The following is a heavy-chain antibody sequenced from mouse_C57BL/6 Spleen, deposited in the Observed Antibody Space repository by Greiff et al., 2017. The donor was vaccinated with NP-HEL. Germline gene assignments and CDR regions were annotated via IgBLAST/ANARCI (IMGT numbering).Heavy chain of an antibody. V-gene: IGHV1-42*01. Sequence: VHVKQSGPELVKPGASVKISCKASGYSFTGYYMNWVKQSPEKSLEWIGEINPSTGGTTYNQKFKAKATLTVDKSSSTAYMQLKSLTSEDSAVYYCARSPTWYAMDYWGQGTSVTVSS. CDR1: GYSFTGYY. J-gene: IGHJ4*01. CDR3: ARSPTWYAMDY. CDR2: INPSTGGT.